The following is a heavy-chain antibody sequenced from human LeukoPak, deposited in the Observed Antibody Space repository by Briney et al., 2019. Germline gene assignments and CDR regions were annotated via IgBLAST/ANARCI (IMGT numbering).Heavy chain of an antibody. J-gene: IGHJ4*02. CDR2: IYPGDSDT. CDR1: GYSFISYW. D-gene: IGHD3-10*01. Sequence: GESLKISCKGSGYSFISYWIGWVRQMPGKGLEWMGIIYPGDSDTRYSPSFQGQVTISADKSISTAYLQWSSLKASDTAMYYCARTHTILYGSGSYPFDYWGQGTLVTVSS. CDR3: ARTHTILYGSGSYPFDY. V-gene: IGHV5-51*01.